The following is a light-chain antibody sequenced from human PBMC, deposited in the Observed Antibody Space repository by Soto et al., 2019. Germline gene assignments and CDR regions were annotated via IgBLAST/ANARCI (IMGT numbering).Light chain of an antibody. V-gene: IGKV1-39*01. Sequence: DIQMTQSPSSLSASVGDRVTITCRASQSISNSLNWYQQRPGKAPKLLIYGTSSLQSGVPSRFSGSGSGTDFTLTISSLQREDFATYYCQQSYSSSWTFGQGTKVDNK. CDR1: QSISNS. CDR2: GTS. CDR3: QQSYSSSWT. J-gene: IGKJ1*01.